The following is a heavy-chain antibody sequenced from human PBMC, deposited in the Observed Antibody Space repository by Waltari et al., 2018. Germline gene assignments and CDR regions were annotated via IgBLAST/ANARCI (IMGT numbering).Heavy chain of an antibody. J-gene: IGHJ4*02. CDR3: ATEVVSGSYYG. V-gene: IGHV1-46*01. D-gene: IGHD1-26*01. CDR2: INPSGGST. CDR1: GYTFTSYY. Sequence: QVQLVQSGAEVKKPGASVKVSCKASGYTFTSYYMHWVRQAPGQGLEWMGIINPSGGSTSYAQKFQGRVTITADTSTDTAYMELSSLRSEDTAVYYCATEVVSGSYYGWGQGTLVTVSS.